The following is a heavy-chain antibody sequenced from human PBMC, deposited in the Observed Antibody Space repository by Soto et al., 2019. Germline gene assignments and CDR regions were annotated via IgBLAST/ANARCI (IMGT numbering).Heavy chain of an antibody. D-gene: IGHD2-21*01. Sequence: ASVKVSCKASGYTFTSYGIDWVRQAPGQGLEWMGWISAYNGNTNYAQKLQGRVTMTTDTSTSTAYMELRSLRSDDTAGYYCARLMTLTCLVLGVYYYEMDVCGLGTTVTIAS. CDR3: ARLMTLTCLVLGVYYYEMDV. CDR2: ISAYNGNT. J-gene: IGHJ6*02. CDR1: GYTFTSYG. V-gene: IGHV1-18*01.